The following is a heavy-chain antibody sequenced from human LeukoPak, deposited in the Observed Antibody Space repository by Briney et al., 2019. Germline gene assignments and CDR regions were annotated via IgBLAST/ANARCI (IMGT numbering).Heavy chain of an antibody. Sequence: SETLSLTCTVSGGSISSSSYYWGWIRQPPGKGLEWIRSIYYSGSTYYNPSLKSRVTISVDTSKNQFSLKLSSVTAADTAVYYCARLYYYVNWFDPWGQGTLVTVSS. CDR2: IYYSGST. D-gene: IGHD3-10*02. CDR1: GGSISSSSYY. CDR3: ARLYYYVNWFDP. J-gene: IGHJ5*02. V-gene: IGHV4-39*01.